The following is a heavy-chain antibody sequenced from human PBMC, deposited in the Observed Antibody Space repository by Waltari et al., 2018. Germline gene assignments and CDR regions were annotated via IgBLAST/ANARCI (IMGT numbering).Heavy chain of an antibody. CDR3: ARDRGRGLYLDS. CDR2: VLRDGRT. D-gene: IGHD2-15*01. V-gene: IGHV4-4*02. J-gene: IGHJ4*02. Sequence: QLQLQESGPGLVKPSGTLSLPCAVPGYSMNNWWSWVRQPPGKGLEWIGQVLRDGRTNYNPSFASRVTMSIDTSNYQFSLRVASVTAADTAVYYCARDRGRGLYLDSWGPGILVTVSP. CDR1: GYSMNNW.